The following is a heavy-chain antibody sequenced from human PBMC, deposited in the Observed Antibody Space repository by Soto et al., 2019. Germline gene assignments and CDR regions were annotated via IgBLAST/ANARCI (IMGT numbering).Heavy chain of an antibody. J-gene: IGHJ4*02. CDR3: ARDSYGSGSYYTYFDY. CDR1: GFTFSSYG. V-gene: IGHV3-33*01. CDR2: IWYDGSNK. D-gene: IGHD3-10*01. Sequence: QVQLVESGGGVVQPGRSLRLSCAASGFTFSSYGMHWVRQAPGKGLEWVAVIWYDGSNKYYADSVKGRFTISRDNSKNTLYLQMHSLRTEDTAVYYCARDSYGSGSYYTYFDYWGQGTLVTVSS.